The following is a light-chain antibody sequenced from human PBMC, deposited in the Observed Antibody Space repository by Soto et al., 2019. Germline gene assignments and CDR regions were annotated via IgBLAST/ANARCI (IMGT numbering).Light chain of an antibody. CDR2: GAS. Sequence: EIILTQSPASLSVSPGERATLSCRASQSVNNNFASYQQKPGQAPRLLIYGASTRATGIPGRFRGSGSGTEFTLTITSLLSEDFAVYFCQQYNTVPPDTFGQGTKLEIK. J-gene: IGKJ2*01. CDR1: QSVNNN. V-gene: IGKV3-15*01. CDR3: QQYNTVPPDT.